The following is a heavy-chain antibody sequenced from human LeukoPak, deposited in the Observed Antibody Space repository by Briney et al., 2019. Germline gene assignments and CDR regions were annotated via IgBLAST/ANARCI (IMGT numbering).Heavy chain of an antibody. CDR3: ARVPYYYVSSGYEINFVS. Sequence: ASVKLSCTASGYTFTSYYMHWVRQAPGQGLEWMGIINPSGGSTSYAQKFQGRVTMTRDTSTSTVYMELSSLRSEDTAVYYCARVPYYYVSSGYEINFVSWGQGNLVSVSP. J-gene: IGHJ4*02. V-gene: IGHV1-46*01. CDR1: GYTFTSYY. D-gene: IGHD3-22*01. CDR2: INPSGGST.